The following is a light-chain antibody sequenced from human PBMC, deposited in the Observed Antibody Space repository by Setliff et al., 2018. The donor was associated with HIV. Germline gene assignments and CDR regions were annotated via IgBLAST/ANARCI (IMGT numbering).Light chain of an antibody. V-gene: IGLV2-18*02. Sequence: LTQPPSVSGSPGQSVTISCTGTSSDVGSYNRVSWYQQPPGTAPKLMIYEVNNRPSGVPDRFSGSKSGNTASLTISGLQAEDEADYYCSSYTSLSTYVFGTGTKVTVL. CDR1: SSDVGSYNR. CDR2: EVN. J-gene: IGLJ1*01. CDR3: SSYTSLSTYV.